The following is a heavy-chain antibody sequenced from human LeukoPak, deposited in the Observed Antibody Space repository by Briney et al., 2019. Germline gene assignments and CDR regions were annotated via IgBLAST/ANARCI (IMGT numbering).Heavy chain of an antibody. D-gene: IGHD6-6*01. V-gene: IGHV3-23*01. CDR2: ISSSGGST. CDR1: GSTFSSSA. Sequence: GGSLRLSCVASGSASGSTFSSSAMTWVRQAPGKGLEWVSTISSSGGSTYYADSVKGRFSISRDNAKNSLYLQMNSLRAEDTALYYCAKDPEYSSSSLDYWGQGTLVTVSS. CDR3: AKDPEYSSSSLDY. J-gene: IGHJ4*02.